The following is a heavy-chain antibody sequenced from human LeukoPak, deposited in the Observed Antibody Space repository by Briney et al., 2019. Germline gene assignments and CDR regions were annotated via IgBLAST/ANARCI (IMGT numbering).Heavy chain of an antibody. V-gene: IGHV4-39*01. D-gene: IGHD3-3*01. CDR2: IYYSGST. CDR1: GGSISSSSYY. J-gene: IGHJ4*02. Sequence: PSETLSLTCTVSGGSISSSSYYWGWIRQPPGKGLEWIGSIYYSGSTYYNPSLKSRVTISVDTSKNQFSLKLSSVTAADTAVYYCARMEFLSNYDFRSGYPNYFDYWGQGTLVTVSS. CDR3: ARMEFLSNYDFRSGYPNYFDY.